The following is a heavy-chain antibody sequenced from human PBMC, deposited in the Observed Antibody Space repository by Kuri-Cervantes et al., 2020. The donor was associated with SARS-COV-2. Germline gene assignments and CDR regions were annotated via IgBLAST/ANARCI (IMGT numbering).Heavy chain of an antibody. Sequence: SETLSLTCAVYGGSISSYYWSWIRQPAGKGLEWIGRIYTSGSTNYNPSLKSRVTMSVDTSKNQFSLKLSSVTAADTAVYYCAREKGVVPAAKDYGMDVWGQGTTVTVSS. CDR2: IYTSGST. D-gene: IGHD2-2*01. CDR3: AREKGVVPAAKDYGMDV. V-gene: IGHV4-4*07. CDR1: GGSISSYY. J-gene: IGHJ6*02.